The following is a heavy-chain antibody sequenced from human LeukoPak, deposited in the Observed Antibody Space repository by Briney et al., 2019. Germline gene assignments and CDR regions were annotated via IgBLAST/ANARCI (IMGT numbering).Heavy chain of an antibody. V-gene: IGHV3-23*01. CDR3: AKVSAWAMVGATYFDY. D-gene: IGHD1-26*01. Sequence: GGSLRLSCAASGFTFSSYAMRWVRQAPGKGLEWVSSITDNRGNKYYADSVKGGFTISRDNSKNTVYLQMSSLRAEDTAVSYCAKVSAWAMVGATYFDYWGQGTLVTVSS. CDR1: GFTFSSYA. CDR2: ITDNRGNK. J-gene: IGHJ4*02.